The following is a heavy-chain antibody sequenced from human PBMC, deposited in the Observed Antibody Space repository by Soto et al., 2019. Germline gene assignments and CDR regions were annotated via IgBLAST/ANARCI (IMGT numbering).Heavy chain of an antibody. CDR2: ISYDGSNK. D-gene: IGHD3-3*01. CDR3: AKELLRFLEWLSYGMDV. J-gene: IGHJ6*02. V-gene: IGHV3-30*18. Sequence: GGSLRLSCAVSGFTFSSYGMHWVRQAPRKGLEWVAVISYDGSNKYYADSVKGRFTISRDNSKNTLYLQMNSLRAEDTAVYYCAKELLRFLEWLSYGMDVWGQGTTVTVSS. CDR1: GFTFSSYG.